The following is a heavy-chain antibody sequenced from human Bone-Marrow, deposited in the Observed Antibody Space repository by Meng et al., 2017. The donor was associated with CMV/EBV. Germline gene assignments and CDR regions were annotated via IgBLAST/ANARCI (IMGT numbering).Heavy chain of an antibody. CDR2: ISGSGGST. D-gene: IGHD6-19*01. J-gene: IGHJ4*02. CDR1: GFTFSSYA. Sequence: GGSLRLSCAASGFTFSSYAMSWVRQAPGKGLEWVSAISGSGGSTYYADSVKGRFTISRDNAKNSLYLQMNSLRAEDTALYYCARDRLAVAVRYFDYWGQGTLVTVSS. CDR3: ARDRLAVAVRYFDY. V-gene: IGHV3-23*01.